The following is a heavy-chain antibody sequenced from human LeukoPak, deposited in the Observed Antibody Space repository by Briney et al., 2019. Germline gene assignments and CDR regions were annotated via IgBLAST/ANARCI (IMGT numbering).Heavy chain of an antibody. CDR2: LSGDSGSI. Sequence: PGRSLRLSCAASGFTFDDYAMHWVRQAPGKGLGWGSGLSGDSGSIGYADSVTGRFTISRDNAKNSLYLQMNSLRAEDTALYYCAKDIGKGGPGGYYYGMDVWGQGTTVTVSS. V-gene: IGHV3-9*01. CDR3: AKDIGKGGPGGYYYGMDV. D-gene: IGHD1-26*01. CDR1: GFTFDDYA. J-gene: IGHJ6*02.